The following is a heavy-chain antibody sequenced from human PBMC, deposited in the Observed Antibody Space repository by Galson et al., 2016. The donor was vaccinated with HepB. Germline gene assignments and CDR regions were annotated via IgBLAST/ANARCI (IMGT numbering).Heavy chain of an antibody. V-gene: IGHV4-39*01. CDR3: ARRGNLFSTPLGYYFDY. J-gene: IGHJ4*02. CDR1: GGSISSSNYY. D-gene: IGHD1-14*01. Sequence: SETLSLTCTVSGGSISSSNYYWGWIRQPPGKGLEWIGSIYYSGSTYYNPSLKSRVTISVDTSKKQFSLKLNSVTAADTSVYYCARRGNLFSTPLGYYFDYWGQGTLVTVSS. CDR2: IYYSGST.